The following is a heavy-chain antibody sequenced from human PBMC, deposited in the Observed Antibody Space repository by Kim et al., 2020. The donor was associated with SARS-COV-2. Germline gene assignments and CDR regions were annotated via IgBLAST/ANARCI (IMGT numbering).Heavy chain of an antibody. CDR3: ARHLYPIAARPGYFDY. Sequence: GGSLRLSCAASGFTFSSYSMNWVRQAPGKGLEWVSSISSSSSYIYYADSVKGRFTISRDNAKNSLYLQMNSLRAEDTAVYYCARHLYPIAARPGYFDYWGQGTLVTVSS. D-gene: IGHD6-6*01. CDR2: ISSSSSYI. CDR1: GFTFSSYS. V-gene: IGHV3-21*01. J-gene: IGHJ4*02.